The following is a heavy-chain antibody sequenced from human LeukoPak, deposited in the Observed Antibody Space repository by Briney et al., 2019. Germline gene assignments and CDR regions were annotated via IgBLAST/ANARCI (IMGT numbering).Heavy chain of an antibody. D-gene: IGHD5-24*01. Sequence: GASVKVSCKASGGTFSSYAISWVRQAPGQGLEWMGGIIPIFGTANYAQKFQGRVTITTDESTSTAYMELSSLRSEDTAVYYYARSRDGYNYPRGYYYMDVWGKGTTVTVSS. CDR3: ARSRDGYNYPRGYYYMDV. CDR2: IIPIFGTA. CDR1: GGTFSSYA. J-gene: IGHJ6*03. V-gene: IGHV1-69*05.